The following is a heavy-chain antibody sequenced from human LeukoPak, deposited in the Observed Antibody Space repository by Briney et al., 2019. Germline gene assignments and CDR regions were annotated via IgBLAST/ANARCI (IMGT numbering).Heavy chain of an antibody. CDR2: INWNGGST. Sequence: RPGGSLRLSCAASGFTFDDYGMSWVRQAPGKGLEWVSGINWNGGSTGYADSVKGRFTISRDNAKNSLYLQMNSLRAEDTALHYCARDDSSGYYGVYWGQGTLVTVSS. D-gene: IGHD3-22*01. J-gene: IGHJ4*02. CDR3: ARDDSSGYYGVY. V-gene: IGHV3-20*04. CDR1: GFTFDDYG.